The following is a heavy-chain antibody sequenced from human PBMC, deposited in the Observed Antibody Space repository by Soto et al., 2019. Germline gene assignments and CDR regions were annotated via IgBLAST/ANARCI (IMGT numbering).Heavy chain of an antibody. Sequence: SETLSLTCTVSGGSISSGGYYWSWIRQHPGKGLEWIGYIYYSGSTYYNPSLKSRVTISVDTSKNQFSLKLSSVTAADTAVYYCARDYYGSGSLNYYYYGMDVWGQGTTVTVSS. CDR2: IYYSGST. J-gene: IGHJ6*02. CDR1: GGSISSGGYY. V-gene: IGHV4-31*03. D-gene: IGHD3-10*01. CDR3: ARDYYGSGSLNYYYYGMDV.